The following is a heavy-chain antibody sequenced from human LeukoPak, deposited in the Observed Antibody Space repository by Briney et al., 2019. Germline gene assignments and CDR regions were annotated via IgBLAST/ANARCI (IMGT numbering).Heavy chain of an antibody. Sequence: PGGSLRLSCAASGFTFSSYSMNWVRQAPGKGLEWVSSISSSSSYIYYADSVKGRFTISRDNAENSLYLQMNSLRAEDTAVYYCASERPGYSGYGRAFDYWGQGTLVTVSS. J-gene: IGHJ4*02. CDR1: GFTFSSYS. D-gene: IGHD5-12*01. V-gene: IGHV3-21*01. CDR3: ASERPGYSGYGRAFDY. CDR2: ISSSSSYI.